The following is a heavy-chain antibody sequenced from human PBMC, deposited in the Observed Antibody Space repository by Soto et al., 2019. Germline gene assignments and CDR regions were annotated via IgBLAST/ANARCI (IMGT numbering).Heavy chain of an antibody. D-gene: IGHD5-12*01. CDR1: GFTFSDYY. V-gene: IGHV3-11*05. CDR3: ARDDSGYAGYFDL. J-gene: IGHJ2*01. Sequence: QVQLVESGGGLVKPGGSLRLSCAASGFTFSDYYMTWIRQAPGRGLEWVSYISSTSTYTNYADSVKGRFTISRDNAKNSLYLQMNSLRAEDTAVSYCARDDSGYAGYFDLWGRGTLVTVSS. CDR2: ISSTSTYT.